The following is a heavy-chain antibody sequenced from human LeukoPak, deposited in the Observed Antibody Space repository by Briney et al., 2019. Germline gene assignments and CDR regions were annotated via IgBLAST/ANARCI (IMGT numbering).Heavy chain of an antibody. J-gene: IGHJ4*02. D-gene: IGHD1-26*01. Sequence: GGSLRLSCAASGFTFSSYGMHWVRQAPGKRLEWVAFIRFDGSNKYYADSVKGRFTISRDNSKNTLYLQMNSLRAEDTAVYYCALRPVGPNLHIDYWGQGTLVTVSS. CDR1: GFTFSSYG. V-gene: IGHV3-30*02. CDR3: ALRPVGPNLHIDY. CDR2: IRFDGSNK.